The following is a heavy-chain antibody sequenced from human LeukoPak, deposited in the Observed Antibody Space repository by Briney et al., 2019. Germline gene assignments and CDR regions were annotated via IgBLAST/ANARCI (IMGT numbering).Heavy chain of an antibody. CDR2: ISWNSGSI. D-gene: IGHD3-10*01. CDR3: AKDESPKLLWFGELSGYFDY. CDR1: GFTFDDYA. J-gene: IGHJ4*02. Sequence: GGSLRLSCAASGFTFDDYAMPWVRQAPGKGLEWVSGISWNSGSIGYADSVKGRFTISRDNAKNSLYLQMNSLRAEDMALYYCAKDESPKLLWFGELSGYFDYWGQGTLVTVSS. V-gene: IGHV3-9*03.